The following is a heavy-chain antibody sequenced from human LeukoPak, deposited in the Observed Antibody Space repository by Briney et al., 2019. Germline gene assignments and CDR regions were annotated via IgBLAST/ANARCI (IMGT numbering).Heavy chain of an antibody. CDR2: ISGNGDTT. Sequence: GGSLRLSCAASGFTFSSYAMSWVGRAPGKGLRWVQDISGNGDTTNYADSVKGRVTISRDNSKNIVYLQMNSLRAEDTAVYYCAKDEFYDSSGSANFFDYWGQGTLVAVSS. D-gene: IGHD3-22*01. CDR3: AKDEFYDSSGSANFFDY. CDR1: GFTFSSYA. J-gene: IGHJ4*02. V-gene: IGHV3-23*01.